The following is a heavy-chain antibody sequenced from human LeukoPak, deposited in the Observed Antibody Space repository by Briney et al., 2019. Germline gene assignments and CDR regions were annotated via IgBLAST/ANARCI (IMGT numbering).Heavy chain of an antibody. D-gene: IGHD6-13*01. CDR3: ARDPGYYSSSSNRYYYYGMDV. J-gene: IGHJ6*02. CDR2: IYYSGST. Sequence: PSETLSLICTVSGGSISSYYWSWIRQPPGKGLEWIGYIYYSGSTNYNPSLKSRGTISVDTSKNQFSLKLSSVTAADTAVYYCARDPGYYSSSSNRYYYYGMDVWGQGTTVTVSS. V-gene: IGHV4-59*01. CDR1: GGSISSYY.